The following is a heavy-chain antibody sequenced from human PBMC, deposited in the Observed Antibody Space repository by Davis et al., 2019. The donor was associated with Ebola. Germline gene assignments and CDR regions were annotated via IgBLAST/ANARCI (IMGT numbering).Heavy chain of an antibody. CDR3: ARDRVAVAGRQNYWYFDL. CDR1: GGTFSSYA. J-gene: IGHJ2*01. V-gene: IGHV1-69*05. CDR2: IIPIFGTA. Sequence: SVKVSCKASGGTFSSYAISWVRQAPGQGLEWMGGIIPIFGTANYAQKFQGRVTITRDTSVSTAYMELSSLRSEDTAVYYCARDRVAVAGRQNYWYFDLWGRGTLVTVSS. D-gene: IGHD6-19*01.